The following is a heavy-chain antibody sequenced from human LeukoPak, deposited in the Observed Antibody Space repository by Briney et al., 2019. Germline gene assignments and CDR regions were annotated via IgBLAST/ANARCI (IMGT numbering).Heavy chain of an antibody. D-gene: IGHD3-22*01. Sequence: GGSLRLSCATSGFTFSSYAMSWVRQAPGKGLEWVSGIGASGGSTYYADSVKGRFTISRDNSKNTLYLQMNSLSAEDTAMYFCARDRGYTFDYWGQGTLVTVSS. CDR2: IGASGGST. J-gene: IGHJ4*02. V-gene: IGHV3-23*01. CDR3: ARDRGYTFDY. CDR1: GFTFSSYA.